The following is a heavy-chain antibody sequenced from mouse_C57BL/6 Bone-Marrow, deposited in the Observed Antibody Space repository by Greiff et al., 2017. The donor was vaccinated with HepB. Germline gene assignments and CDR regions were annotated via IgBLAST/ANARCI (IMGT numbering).Heavy chain of an antibody. CDR2: ISSGGSYT. V-gene: IGHV5-6*02. J-gene: IGHJ3*01. Sequence: EVKLVESGGDLVKPGGSLKLSCAASGFTFSSYGISWVRQTPDKRLEWVATISSGGSYTYYPDSVKGRFTISRDNAKNTLYLQMSSLKSEDTAMYYCARRIYYDYDGFAYWGQGTLVTVSA. CDR1: GFTFSSYG. CDR3: ARRIYYDYDGFAY. D-gene: IGHD2-4*01.